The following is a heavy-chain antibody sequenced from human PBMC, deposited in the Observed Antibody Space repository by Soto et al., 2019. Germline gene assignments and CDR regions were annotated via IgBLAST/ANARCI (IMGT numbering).Heavy chain of an antibody. V-gene: IGHV3-23*01. D-gene: IGHD1-26*01. J-gene: IGHJ6*02. CDR1: GLDFSSEV. Sequence: VGSLRLSCAASGLDFSSEVMCWVRQAPGKGLEWVSSISGSGRTIYHADSMRGRFAISRDNSKNSLYLQLNNLRVDDTAVYYCAKVGPSYYYGMDVWGQGTTVTVSS. CDR2: ISGSGRTI. CDR3: AKVGPSYYYGMDV.